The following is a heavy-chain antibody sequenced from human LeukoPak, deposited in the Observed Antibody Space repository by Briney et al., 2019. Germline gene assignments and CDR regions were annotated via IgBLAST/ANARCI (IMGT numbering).Heavy chain of an antibody. CDR1: GFTLSSYA. Sequence: GGSLRLSCVASGFTLSSYAVSWVRQAPGKGLQWVSSLGISGDYAWYAGSVKGRFTISRDNSKNTLYLQMNSLRAEDTAVYYCAKGAVGKSESSGYPPHFDYWGQGTLVTVSS. D-gene: IGHD3-22*01. J-gene: IGHJ4*02. V-gene: IGHV3-23*01. CDR3: AKGAVGKSESSGYPPHFDY. CDR2: LGISGDYA.